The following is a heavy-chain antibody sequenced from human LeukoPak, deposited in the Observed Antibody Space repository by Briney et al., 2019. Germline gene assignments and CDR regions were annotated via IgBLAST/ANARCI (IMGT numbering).Heavy chain of an antibody. CDR2: INPNSGGT. CDR3: ARLDVVVVAATDY. D-gene: IGHD2-15*01. V-gene: IGHV1-2*02. J-gene: IGHJ4*02. CDR1: GYTFTGYY. Sequence: ASVKVSCTASGYTFTGYYMHWVRQASGQGLEWMGWINPNSGGTNYAQKFQGRVTMTRDTSISTAYMGLSRLRSDDTAVYYRARLDVVVVAATDYWGQGTLVTVSS.